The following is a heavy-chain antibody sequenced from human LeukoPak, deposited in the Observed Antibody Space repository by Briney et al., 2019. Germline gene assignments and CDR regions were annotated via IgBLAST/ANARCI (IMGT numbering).Heavy chain of an antibody. D-gene: IGHD2-21*01. CDR3: ARVNRVSYFDY. Sequence: ASVKVSCKATVYSFTSYGISWVRQAPGQWLEWMRWISAYNSNTNYAQKLKGRVTMTTDTSTSTAYMELRSLRSDDTAVYYCARVNRVSYFDYWGQGTLVTVSS. CDR1: VYSFTSYG. V-gene: IGHV1-18*01. J-gene: IGHJ4*02. CDR2: ISAYNSNT.